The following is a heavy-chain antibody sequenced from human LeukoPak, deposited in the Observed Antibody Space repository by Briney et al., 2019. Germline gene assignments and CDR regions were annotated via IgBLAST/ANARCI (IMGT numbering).Heavy chain of an antibody. J-gene: IGHJ4*02. CDR1: GFRFSDYW. Sequence: PGGSLRLSCEASGFRFSDYWMTWVRQAPGKGPEWVANIKEDGREKYYVDSVKGRFTLSKDNAKNSVYLQMNSLGAEDTAVYYCARGWGEKGYCRGGTCNNPQFDYWGQGILVTVSS. V-gene: IGHV3-7*01. CDR3: ARGWGEKGYCRGGTCNNPQFDY. CDR2: IKEDGREK. D-gene: IGHD2-15*01.